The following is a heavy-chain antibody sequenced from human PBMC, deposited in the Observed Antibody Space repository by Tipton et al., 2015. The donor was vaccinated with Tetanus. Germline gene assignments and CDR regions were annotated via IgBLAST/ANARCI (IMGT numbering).Heavy chain of an antibody. CDR3: VRGGSYLGIYYYYAMDV. D-gene: IGHD1-26*01. Sequence: QVQLVQSGAEVKKPGSSVKVSCKASGDTFSSYAISWMRQAPGQGLEWMGGIIPSLGSTTYAPKFQGRITITADEVTTTAYMEVSSLTSEDTAVFYCVRGGSYLGIYYYYAMDVWGQGTTVTVSS. J-gene: IGHJ6*01. CDR2: IIPSLGST. V-gene: IGHV1-69*01. CDR1: GDTFSSYA.